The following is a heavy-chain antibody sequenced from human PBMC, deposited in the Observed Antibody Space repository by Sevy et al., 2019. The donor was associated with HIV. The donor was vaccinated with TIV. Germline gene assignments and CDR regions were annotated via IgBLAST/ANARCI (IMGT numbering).Heavy chain of an antibody. CDR2: MGSTGPTI. J-gene: IGHJ4*02. CDR3: ARPGSGWFEFDS. D-gene: IGHD6-19*01. CDR1: GFTFSRYS. Sequence: GGSLRLSCVASGFTFSRYSMNWVRQAPGKGLEWVSNMGSTGPTIYYADSVKGRFTISRDNAKNSLYLQMNSLREEDTAVYYCARPGSGWFEFDSWGQGTLVTVSS. V-gene: IGHV3-48*02.